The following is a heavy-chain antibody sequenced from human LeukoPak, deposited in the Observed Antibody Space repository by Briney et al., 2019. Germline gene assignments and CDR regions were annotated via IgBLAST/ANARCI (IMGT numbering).Heavy chain of an antibody. D-gene: IGHD2-2*01. CDR1: GFTFSSYS. V-gene: IGHV3-21*01. CDR3: ASSYAIDAFDI. J-gene: IGHJ3*02. Sequence: GGSLRLSCAASGFTFSSYSMNWVRQAPGKGLEWVLSNSISSSYIYYADSMKGRFTISRDNAKNSLYLQMNMLRDEERAVYYCASSYAIDAFDIWGQGTMVTVS. CDR2: NSISSSYI.